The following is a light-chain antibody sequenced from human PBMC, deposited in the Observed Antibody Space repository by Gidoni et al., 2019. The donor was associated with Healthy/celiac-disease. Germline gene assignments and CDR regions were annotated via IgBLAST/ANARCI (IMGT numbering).Light chain of an antibody. V-gene: IGKV1-39*01. J-gene: IGKJ4*01. CDR3: QQTYTTPLT. CDR2: AAS. CDR1: QSISSY. Sequence: DIQMTQSPSSLSASVGDRVTITCRASQSISSYLNWYQQKPGQAPELLIYAASSLQSGVPSRFSGSGSGTDFTLTISSLQPEDFVTYYCQQTYTTPLTFXGXTKVEIK.